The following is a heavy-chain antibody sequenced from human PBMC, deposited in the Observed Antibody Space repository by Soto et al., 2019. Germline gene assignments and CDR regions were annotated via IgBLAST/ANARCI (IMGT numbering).Heavy chain of an antibody. Sequence: ASVKVSCKAAGYTFTGYDVSWVRQATGQGLEWMGWMNPNSGNTGYAQKFQGRVTMTRNTSISTAYMELSSLRSEDTAVYYCARPAEYSSSSLGYWGQGTLVPVSS. CDR2: MNPNSGNT. CDR1: GYTFTGYD. J-gene: IGHJ4*02. D-gene: IGHD6-6*01. CDR3: ARPAEYSSSSLGY. V-gene: IGHV1-8*01.